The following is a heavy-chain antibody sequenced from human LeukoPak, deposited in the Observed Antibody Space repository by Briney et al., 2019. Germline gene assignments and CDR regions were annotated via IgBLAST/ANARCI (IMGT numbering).Heavy chain of an antibody. CDR3: VAESGSYYDSYFDY. CDR1: GGSISSGGDY. CDR2: IYHSGST. Sequence: PSQTLSLTCTVSGGSISSGGDYWSWIRQPRGRGGEWIGYIYHSGSTYYNPSLKSRVTISVDRSKNQFSLKLSSVTAADTAVYYCVAESGSYYDSYFDYWGQGTLVTVSS. V-gene: IGHV4-30-2*01. D-gene: IGHD1-26*01. J-gene: IGHJ4*02.